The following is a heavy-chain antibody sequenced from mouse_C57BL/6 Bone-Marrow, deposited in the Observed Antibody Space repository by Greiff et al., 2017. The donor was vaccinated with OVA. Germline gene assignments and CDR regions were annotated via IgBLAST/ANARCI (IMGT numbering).Heavy chain of an antibody. CDR2: IHPNSGST. J-gene: IGHJ2*01. CDR3: ARWLLRGGYFDY. Sequence: QVQLQQSGAELVKPGASVKLSCKASGYTFTSYWMHWVKQRPGQGLEWIGMIHPNSGSTNYNEKFKSKATLTVDKSSSTAYMQLSSLTSEDSAVYYCARWLLRGGYFDYWGQGTTLTVSS. D-gene: IGHD2-3*01. V-gene: IGHV1-64*01. CDR1: GYTFTSYW.